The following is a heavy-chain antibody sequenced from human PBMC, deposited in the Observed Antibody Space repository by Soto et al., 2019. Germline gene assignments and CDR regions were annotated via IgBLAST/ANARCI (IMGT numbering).Heavy chain of an antibody. D-gene: IGHD3-9*01. Sequence: SETLSLTCAVYGGSFSGYYWSWIRQPPGKGLEWIGEINHSGSTNYNPSLKSRVTISVDTSKNQFSLKLSSVTAADTAVYYCARRKYFDSSRTWNHYYQGMDVWGQGSPVTV. CDR2: INHSGST. J-gene: IGHJ6*02. V-gene: IGHV4-34*01. CDR3: ARRKYFDSSRTWNHYYQGMDV. CDR1: GGSFSGYY.